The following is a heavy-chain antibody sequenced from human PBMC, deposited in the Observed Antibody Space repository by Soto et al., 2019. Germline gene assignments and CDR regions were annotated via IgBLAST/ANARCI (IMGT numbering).Heavy chain of an antibody. D-gene: IGHD3-10*01. CDR2: ISSDGNTK. J-gene: IGHJ4*02. V-gene: IGHV3-30*04. Sequence: ESGGGVVQPGKSLRLSCTVSGFTFPNFAMHWVRQAPGKGPEWGALISSDGNTKYYADSVKGRFTISRDNSKNTLYLQMSGLRIEDTAVFYCAEDHYFSRSGSPSPYYVDYWGQGTLVTVSS. CDR3: AEDHYFSRSGSPSPYYVDY. CDR1: GFTFPNFA.